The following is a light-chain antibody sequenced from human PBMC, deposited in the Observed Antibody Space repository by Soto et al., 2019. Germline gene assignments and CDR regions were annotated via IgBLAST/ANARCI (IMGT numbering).Light chain of an antibody. CDR3: QQYNSFPT. J-gene: IGKJ4*01. Sequence: DIQMTQSPSSLSASVGDRVIITCRASQGVGKWLAWYQQKPGKAPKSLIYAASSLQSGVPSRFSGSGSGTDFTLTISCLQPEDFATYYCQQYNSFPTFGGGTKVDIK. CDR1: QGVGKW. V-gene: IGKV1D-16*01. CDR2: AAS.